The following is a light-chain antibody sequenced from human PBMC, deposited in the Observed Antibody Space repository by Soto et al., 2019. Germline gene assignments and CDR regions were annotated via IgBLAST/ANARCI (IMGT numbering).Light chain of an antibody. Sequence: QSVLTQPASVSGSPGQSITISFTVTISDVVVYNYVSFYQQHPFKAPKLMIYDFINLPSLFSNRFSVSNSGNTSSLTISWLQAGGEADYYCNSCTTSSTYVFGTGTKVTVL. CDR2: DFI. J-gene: IGLJ1*01. CDR3: NSCTTSSTYV. CDR1: ISDVVVYNY. V-gene: IGLV2-14*01.